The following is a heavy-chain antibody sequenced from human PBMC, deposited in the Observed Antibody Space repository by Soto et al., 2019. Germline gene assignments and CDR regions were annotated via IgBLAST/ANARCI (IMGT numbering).Heavy chain of an antibody. CDR1: GFTFRNFV. D-gene: IGHD3-3*01. J-gene: IGHJ6*02. CDR2: ISYAGNNI. CDR3: AKDQSSIWRSGSAMDV. Sequence: GGSLRLSCAASGFTFRNFVMHWVRQAPGKGLEWVAVISYAGNNIYYADSVKGRFTISRDNSGNTLYLEMSSLRGEDTAVYYCAKDQSSIWRSGSAMDVWGQGTTVTVSS. V-gene: IGHV3-30*18.